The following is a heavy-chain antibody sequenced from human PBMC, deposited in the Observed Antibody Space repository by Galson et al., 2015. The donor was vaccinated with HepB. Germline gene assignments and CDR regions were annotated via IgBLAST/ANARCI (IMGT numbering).Heavy chain of an antibody. Sequence: LSLTCTVSGGSISSSSFYWGWIRQPPGKGLEWIGSVYYSGSTYYNPSLKSRVTISVDTPKNQFSLKMSSVNAADTAVYYCARPKLHSSEGAFDIWGQGTMVTVSS. CDR1: GGSISSSSFY. D-gene: IGHD3-22*01. CDR2: VYYSGST. J-gene: IGHJ3*02. V-gene: IGHV4-39*01. CDR3: ARPKLHSSEGAFDI.